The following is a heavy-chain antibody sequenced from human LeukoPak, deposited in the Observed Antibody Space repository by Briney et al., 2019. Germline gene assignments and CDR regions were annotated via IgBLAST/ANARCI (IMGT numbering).Heavy chain of an antibody. CDR2: IYYSGST. Sequence: SETLSLTCTVSGGSISGSFYYWGWIRQPPGKGLEWIGSIYYSGSTYYNPSLKSRVTISKDTSKNQFSPKLSSVTAADTAVFYCARGISGWYGGWGGYYYYYMDVWGKGTTVTVSS. V-gene: IGHV4-39*07. D-gene: IGHD6-19*01. CDR3: ARGISGWYGGWGGYYYYYMDV. J-gene: IGHJ6*03. CDR1: GGSISGSFYY.